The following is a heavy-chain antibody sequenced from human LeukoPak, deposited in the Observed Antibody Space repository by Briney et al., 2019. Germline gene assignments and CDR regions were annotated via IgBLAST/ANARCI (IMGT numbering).Heavy chain of an antibody. CDR1: GFTFSSYA. CDR2: ISYDGSNK. V-gene: IGHV3-30-3*01. D-gene: IGHD3-3*01. Sequence: GGSLRLSCAASGFTFSSYAMHWVRQAPGKGLEWVAVISYDGSNKYYADSVKGRFTISRDNSKNTLYLQMNSLRAEDTAVYYCARDSPDQTIYDFWSGPNRGVFDYWGQGTLVTVSS. J-gene: IGHJ4*02. CDR3: ARDSPDQTIYDFWSGPNRGVFDY.